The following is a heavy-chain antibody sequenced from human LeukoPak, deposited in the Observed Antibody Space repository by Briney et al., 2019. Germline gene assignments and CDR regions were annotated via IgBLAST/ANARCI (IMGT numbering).Heavy chain of an antibody. D-gene: IGHD2-2*01. Sequence: ASVKVSCKASGYTFTSYDINWVRQATGQGLEWMGWMNPNSGNTGYAQKFQGRVTMTRNTSISTAYMELSRPRSEDTAVYYCARDEGLNQLLFAYWGQGTLVTVSS. V-gene: IGHV1-8*01. J-gene: IGHJ4*02. CDR1: GYTFTSYD. CDR3: ARDEGLNQLLFAY. CDR2: MNPNSGNT.